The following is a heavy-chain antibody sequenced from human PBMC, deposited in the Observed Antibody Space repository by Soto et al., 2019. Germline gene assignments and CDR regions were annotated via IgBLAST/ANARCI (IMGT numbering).Heavy chain of an antibody. J-gene: IGHJ4*02. D-gene: IGHD3-3*01. CDR1: GFTFSGSA. Sequence: EVQLVESGGGLVQPGGSLKLSCAASGFTFSGSAMHWVRQASGKGLEWVGRIRSKANSYATAYAASVKGRFTISRDDSKNTAYLQMNSLKTEDTAVYYCXSVFLEWLNSFDYWGQGTLVNVS. CDR3: XSVFLEWLNSFDY. CDR2: IRSKANSYAT. V-gene: IGHV3-73*01.